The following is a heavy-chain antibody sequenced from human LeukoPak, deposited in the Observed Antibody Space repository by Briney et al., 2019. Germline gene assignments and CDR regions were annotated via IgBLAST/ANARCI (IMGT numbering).Heavy chain of an antibody. J-gene: IGHJ5*02. V-gene: IGHV3-48*04. Sequence: GGSLRLSCAASGFTFSSYSMNWVRQAPGKGLEWVSYISSSSSTIYYADSVKGRFTISRDNAKNSLYLQMNNLRPEDTAFYYCAKAGGGSRYNWFDPWGQGTLVTVSS. D-gene: IGHD1-26*01. CDR3: AKAGGGSRYNWFDP. CDR2: ISSSSSTI. CDR1: GFTFSSYS.